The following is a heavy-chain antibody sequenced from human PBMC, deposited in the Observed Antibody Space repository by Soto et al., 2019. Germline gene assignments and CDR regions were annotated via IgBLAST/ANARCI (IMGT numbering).Heavy chain of an antibody. J-gene: IGHJ5*02. Sequence: ASEKVSCKPSGYTLTTYAISWVLQAPGQGLEWMGWISAFNGKTKYAQKFQGRVTMTTDTSTSTAYMELRSLTSDDTAVYYCARDWGHCNNISCYPNWFDPWGQGTLVTVSS. CDR2: ISAFNGKT. CDR3: ARDWGHCNNISCYPNWFDP. V-gene: IGHV1-18*01. D-gene: IGHD2-2*01. CDR1: GYTLTTYA.